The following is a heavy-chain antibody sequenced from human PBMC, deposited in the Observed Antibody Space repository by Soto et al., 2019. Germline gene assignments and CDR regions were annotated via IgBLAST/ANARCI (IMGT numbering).Heavy chain of an antibody. CDR3: ARGDQKRYGDYCRGDYYYMDV. V-gene: IGHV4-34*01. D-gene: IGHD4-17*01. Sequence: QVQLQQWGAGLLKPSETLSLTCAVYGGSFSGYYWSWIRQPPGKGLEWIGEINHSGSTNYNPSLKSRVTISVDTYKNQFSLKLSSVTAADTAVYYWARGDQKRYGDYCRGDYYYMDVWGKGTTVTVSS. CDR2: INHSGST. J-gene: IGHJ6*03. CDR1: GGSFSGYY.